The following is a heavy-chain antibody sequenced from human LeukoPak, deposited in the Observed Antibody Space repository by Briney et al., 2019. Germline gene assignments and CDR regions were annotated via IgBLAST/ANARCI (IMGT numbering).Heavy chain of an antibody. CDR3: AKEYSISVNTPLVRGVIIPFDY. J-gene: IGHJ4*02. CDR2: ISGSGGST. Sequence: GGSLRLSCAASGFTFSSYAMNWVRQAPGKGLEWVSGISGSGGSTYYADSVKGRFTMSRDNSKNTLYLQMNSLRAEDTAVYYCAKEYSISVNTPLVRGVIIPFDYWGQGTLVTVSS. CDR1: GFTFSSYA. V-gene: IGHV3-23*01. D-gene: IGHD3-10*01.